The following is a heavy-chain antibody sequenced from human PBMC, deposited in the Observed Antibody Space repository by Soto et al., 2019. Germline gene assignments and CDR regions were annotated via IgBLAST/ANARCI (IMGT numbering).Heavy chain of an antibody. CDR1: GFTFSSYG. CDR2: ISYDGSNK. D-gene: IGHD3-10*01. Sequence: QVQLVESGGGVVQPGRSLRLSCAASGFTFSSYGMHWVRQAPGKGLEWVAVISYDGSNKYYADSLKGRFTIARDNSKNTLYLQMNSLRAEDTAVYYCANSIGLLSGYYYGMDVWGQGTTVTVSS. V-gene: IGHV3-30*18. CDR3: ANSIGLLSGYYYGMDV. J-gene: IGHJ6*02.